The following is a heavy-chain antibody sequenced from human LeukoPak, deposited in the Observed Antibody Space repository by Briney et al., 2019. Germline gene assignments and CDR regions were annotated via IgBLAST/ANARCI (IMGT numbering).Heavy chain of an antibody. D-gene: IGHD3-10*01. Sequence: GGSLRLSCAASGFTFSSSWMHWVRQVPGKGLVWVSRINSDGSSTSYADSVKGRFTISRDNAKNTLYVQMNSLRAEDTAVYYCSTGSGHAFDIWGRGTMVTVSS. J-gene: IGHJ3*02. CDR3: STGSGHAFDI. CDR1: GFTFSSSW. CDR2: INSDGSST. V-gene: IGHV3-74*01.